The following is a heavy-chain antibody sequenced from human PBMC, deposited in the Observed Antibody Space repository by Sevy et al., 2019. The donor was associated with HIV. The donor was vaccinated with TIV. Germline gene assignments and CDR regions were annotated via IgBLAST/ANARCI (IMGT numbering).Heavy chain of an antibody. V-gene: IGHV4-59*01. CDR2: ISYSGST. CDR3: VRGGGRTDWGMDV. CDR1: GGSISSYY. D-gene: IGHD1-1*01. J-gene: IGHJ6*02. Sequence: SETLSLTCTVSGGSISSYYWSWIRQPPGKGLEWTGYISYSGSTNDNPSLRSRVTISIDTSKNQFSLRLSSVSAADTAVYYCVRGGGRTDWGMDVWGPGTTVTVSS.